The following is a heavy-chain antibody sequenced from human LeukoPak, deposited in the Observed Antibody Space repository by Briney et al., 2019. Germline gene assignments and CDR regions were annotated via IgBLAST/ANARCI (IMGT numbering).Heavy chain of an antibody. CDR1: GGTFSSYA. D-gene: IGHD1-20*01. J-gene: IGHJ3*02. Sequence: GSSVKVSCKASGGTFSSYAISWVRQAPGQGLEWMGGIIPIFGTANYAQKFQGGVTITADESTSTAYMELSSLRSEDTAVYYCANNWNDDAFDIWGQGTMVTVSS. V-gene: IGHV1-69*01. CDR2: IIPIFGTA. CDR3: ANNWNDDAFDI.